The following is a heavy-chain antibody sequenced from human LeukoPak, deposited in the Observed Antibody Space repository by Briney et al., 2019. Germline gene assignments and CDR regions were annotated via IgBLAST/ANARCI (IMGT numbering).Heavy chain of an antibody. V-gene: IGHV1-69*04. J-gene: IGHJ4*02. CDR3: ARGSYDFWSGFSIDY. CDR2: IIPILGIA. D-gene: IGHD3-3*01. Sequence: SVKVPCKASGGTFSSYAISWVRQAPGQGLEWMGRIIPILGIANYAQKFQGRVTITADKSTSTAYMELSNLRSEDTAVYYCARGSYDFWSGFSIDYWGQGTLVTVSS. CDR1: GGTFSSYA.